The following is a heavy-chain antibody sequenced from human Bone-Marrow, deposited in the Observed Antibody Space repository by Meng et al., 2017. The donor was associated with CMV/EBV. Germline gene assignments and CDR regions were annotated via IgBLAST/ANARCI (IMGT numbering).Heavy chain of an antibody. D-gene: IGHD2-2*02. Sequence: ASVKVSCKASGYTFTSYGISWVRQAPGQGLEWVGWVSVYNGNTEYAQKLQGRVTMTTDTSTTTAYMELRSLRSDDTAVYYCARGLLLYANLWGQGTPVHVSS. CDR3: ARGLLLYANL. J-gene: IGHJ4*02. CDR2: VSVYNGNT. CDR1: GYTFTSYG. V-gene: IGHV1-18*01.